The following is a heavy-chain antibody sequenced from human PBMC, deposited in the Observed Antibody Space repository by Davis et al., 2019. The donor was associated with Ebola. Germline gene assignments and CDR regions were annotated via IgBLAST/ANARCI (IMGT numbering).Heavy chain of an antibody. V-gene: IGHV1-69*04. CDR1: GGTFSSYA. CDR2: IIHILGIA. D-gene: IGHD6-6*01. Sequence: SVKVSCKASGGTFSSYAISWVRQAPGQGLEWMGRIIHILGIANYAQKFQGRVTITADKSTSTAYMELSSLRSEDTAVYYCARDGEQLVLHYYYYGMDVWGQGTTVTVSS. CDR3: ARDGEQLVLHYYYYGMDV. J-gene: IGHJ6*02.